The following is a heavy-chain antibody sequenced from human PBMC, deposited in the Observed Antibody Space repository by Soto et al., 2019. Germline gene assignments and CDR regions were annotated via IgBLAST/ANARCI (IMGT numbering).Heavy chain of an antibody. D-gene: IGHD6-6*01. J-gene: IGHJ6*02. CDR3: ARALKGSSPPYYYYYGMDV. CDR2: ISYDGSNK. V-gene: IGHV3-30-3*01. Sequence: GGSLRLSCAASGFTFSSYAMHWVRQAPGKGLEWVAVISYDGSNKYYADSVKGRFTISRDNSKNTLYLQMNSLRAEDTAVYYCARALKGSSPPYYYYYGMDVWGQGTTVTVSS. CDR1: GFTFSSYA.